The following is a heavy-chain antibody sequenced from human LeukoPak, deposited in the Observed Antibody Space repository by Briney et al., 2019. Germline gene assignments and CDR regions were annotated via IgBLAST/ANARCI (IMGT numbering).Heavy chain of an antibody. CDR2: IYSGGST. V-gene: IGHV3-53*01. Sequence: AGGSLRLSCAASGFTVSSNYMSWVRQAPGMGLEWVSVIYSGGSTYYADSVKGRFTISRDNSKNTLYLQMNSLRAEDTAVYYCARDPSFSVPYYYGMDVWGQGTTVTVSS. D-gene: IGHD3-10*01. J-gene: IGHJ6*02. CDR3: ARDPSFSVPYYYGMDV. CDR1: GFTVSSNY.